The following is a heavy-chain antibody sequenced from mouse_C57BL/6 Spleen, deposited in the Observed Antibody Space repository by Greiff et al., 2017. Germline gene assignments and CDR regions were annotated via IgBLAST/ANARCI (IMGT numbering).Heavy chain of an antibody. J-gene: IGHJ1*03. CDR2: IDPNSGGT. D-gene: IGHD2-3*01. Sequence: QVQLQQPGAELVKPGASVKLSCKASGYTFTSYWMHWVKQRPGRGLEWIGRIDPNSGGTKYNEQFRSMATMTVDKPSSTAYMQLSSLTSEDSAVYYCARGWLLRDWYFDVWGTGTTVTVSS. CDR3: ARGWLLRDWYFDV. V-gene: IGHV1-72*01. CDR1: GYTFTSYW.